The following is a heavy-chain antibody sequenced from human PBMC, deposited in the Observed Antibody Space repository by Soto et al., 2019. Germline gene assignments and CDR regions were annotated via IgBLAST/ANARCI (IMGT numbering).Heavy chain of an antibody. J-gene: IGHJ4*02. CDR2: IYYSGST. D-gene: IGHD5-18*01. CDR3: ARDNGNSGYSYGPFDY. V-gene: IGHV4-31*03. CDR1: GGSISSGGYY. Sequence: PSETLSLTCPVSGGSISSGGYYWSWIRQHPGKGLEWIGYIYYSGSTYYNPSLKSRVTISVDTSKNQFSLKLSSVTAADTAVYYCARDNGNSGYSYGPFDYWGQGTLVTVSS.